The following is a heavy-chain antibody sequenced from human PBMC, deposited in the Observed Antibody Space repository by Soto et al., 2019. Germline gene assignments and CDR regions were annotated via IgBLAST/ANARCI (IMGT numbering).Heavy chain of an antibody. CDR1: GFTFSTYS. V-gene: IGHV3-21*01. CDR2: ISSSSNYI. J-gene: IGHJ4*02. D-gene: IGHD2-2*02. Sequence: EVQLVESGGGLVKPGGSLRLSCAASGFTFSTYSMNWVRQAPGKGLEWVSSISSSSNYIYYADSMKGRFTISRDNAKNSLYLQMNSLRAEDTAVYYCARTLPYTTDPFDYWGQGTLVTVSS. CDR3: ARTLPYTTDPFDY.